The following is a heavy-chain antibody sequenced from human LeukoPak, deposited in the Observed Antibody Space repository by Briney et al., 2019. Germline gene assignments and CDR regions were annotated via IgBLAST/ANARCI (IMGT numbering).Heavy chain of an antibody. Sequence: SQTLSLTCAISGDSVSNNIATWNWVRQSPSRGLEWLGRTYYRSRWGNDYAIPVKSRITINPDTSRNQFSLQLNSVTPEDTAVYYCVGDSDDYYWALDFWGQGTPVTVSS. CDR2: TYYRSRWGN. CDR1: GDSVSNNIAT. D-gene: IGHD3-10*01. J-gene: IGHJ4*02. CDR3: VGDSDDYYWALDF. V-gene: IGHV6-1*01.